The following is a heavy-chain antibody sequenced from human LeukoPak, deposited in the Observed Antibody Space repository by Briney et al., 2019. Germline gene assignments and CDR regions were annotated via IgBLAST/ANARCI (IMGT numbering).Heavy chain of an antibody. D-gene: IGHD4-17*01. CDR3: ANPTVTTFFSLGDY. Sequence: PGGSLRLSCAASGFTFSSYAMSWVRQAPGKGLEWVSAISGSGGSTYYADSVKGRFTISRDNSKNTLYLQMNSLRAEDTAVYYCANPTVTTFFSLGDYWGQGTLVTVSS. J-gene: IGHJ4*02. CDR1: GFTFSSYA. CDR2: ISGSGGST. V-gene: IGHV3-23*01.